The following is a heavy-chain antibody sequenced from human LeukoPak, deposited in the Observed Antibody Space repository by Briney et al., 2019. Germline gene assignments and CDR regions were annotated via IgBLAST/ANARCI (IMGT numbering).Heavy chain of an antibody. CDR1: GFTFSSYW. CDR3: ARVLHKRNYDSGVYYGY. Sequence: GGSLRLSCAASGFTFSSYWMSWVRQAPGKGLEWVANIKQDGSEKYYADSVKGRFTISRDNAKSSLYLQMNSLRAEDTAVYYCARVLHKRNYDSGVYYGYWGQGTMVTVSS. CDR2: IKQDGSEK. J-gene: IGHJ4*02. D-gene: IGHD3-22*01. V-gene: IGHV3-7*04.